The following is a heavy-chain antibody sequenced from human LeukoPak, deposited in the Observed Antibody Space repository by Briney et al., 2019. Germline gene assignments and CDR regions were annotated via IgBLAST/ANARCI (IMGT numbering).Heavy chain of an antibody. CDR1: GFTLSDYY. D-gene: IGHD2-8*01. CDR3: ARSTYSVIVLKELDY. V-gene: IGHV3-11*01. CDR2: ISSSGSTI. Sequence: GGSLRLSCAASGFTLSDYYMSWIRQAPGKGLEWVSYISSSGSTIYYADSVKGRFTISRDNAKNSLYLQMNSLRAEDTAVYYCARSTYSVIVLKELDYWGQGTLVTVSS. J-gene: IGHJ4*02.